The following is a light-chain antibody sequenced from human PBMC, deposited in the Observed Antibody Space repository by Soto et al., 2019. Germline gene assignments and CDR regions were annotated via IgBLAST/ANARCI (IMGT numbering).Light chain of an antibody. CDR1: QSVSAN. CDR2: DAS. V-gene: IGKV3-15*01. CDR3: QEYNNWPPYA. Sequence: EKVMTQSPATLSVSPGERITLSCRASQSVSANLAWYQHKPGQAPRLLIYDASTRATGIPARFSGSGSGTECTLTITSLQSEDFAVYYCQEYNNWPPYAFGQGTKVEIK. J-gene: IGKJ2*01.